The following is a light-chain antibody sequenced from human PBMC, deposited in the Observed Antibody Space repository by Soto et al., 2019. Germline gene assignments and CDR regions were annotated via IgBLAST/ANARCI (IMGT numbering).Light chain of an antibody. V-gene: IGLV2-14*01. CDR3: TSYTPSSTLFYV. CDR2: EVS. Sequence: QSVLTQPASVSGSPGQSITISCTGTSSDIGGYSYVSWYQQHPGKAPKLMIYEVSNRPSGVXXXXXXXXXXXTASLTISGLQADDEADYYCTSYTPSSTLFYVFGSGTKVTVL. CDR1: SSDIGGYSY. J-gene: IGLJ1*01.